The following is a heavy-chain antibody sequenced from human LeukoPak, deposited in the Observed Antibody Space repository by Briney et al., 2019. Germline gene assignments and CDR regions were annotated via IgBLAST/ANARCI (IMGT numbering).Heavy chain of an antibody. CDR2: ISYDGSNK. Sequence: GGSLRLSCAASGFTFSSYAMHWVRQAPGKGLEWVAVISYDGSNKYYADSVKGRFTISRDNSKNSLYLQMNSPRAEDMALYYCAKDISNNWNDVELDYWGQGTLVTVSS. V-gene: IGHV3-30-3*01. CDR1: GFTFSSYA. J-gene: IGHJ4*02. CDR3: AKDISNNWNDVELDY. D-gene: IGHD1-1*01.